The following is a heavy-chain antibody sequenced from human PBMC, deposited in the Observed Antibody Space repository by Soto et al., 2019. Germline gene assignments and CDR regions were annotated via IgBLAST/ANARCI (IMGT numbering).Heavy chain of an antibody. J-gene: IGHJ4*02. CDR1: GLTFSNYA. V-gene: IGHV3-30*18. CDR2: ISYDGSNE. Sequence: PGGSLRLSCAASGLTFSNYAMHWVRQAPGKGLEWVSLISYDGSNEYYADSMKGRFTISRDNSKNALYLQMNSLRAEDTAVYYCAKDKNDCWSGQRYLDNWRQGTLVPVSS. CDR3: AKDKNDCWSGQRYLDN. D-gene: IGHD3-3*01.